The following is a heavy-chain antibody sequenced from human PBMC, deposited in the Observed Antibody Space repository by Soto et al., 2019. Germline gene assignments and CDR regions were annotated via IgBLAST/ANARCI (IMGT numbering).Heavy chain of an antibody. CDR2: IYYSGST. J-gene: IGHJ3*02. Sequence: QVQLQESGPGLVKPSQTLSLTCTVSGGSISSGGYYWSWIRQHPGKGLEWIGYIYYSGSTYYNPSLKSRFTISVDTAKNQFSLKLSSVTAADTAVYYCARVGFWSGYYITPGAFDIWGQGTMVTVSS. CDR3: ARVGFWSGYYITPGAFDI. CDR1: GGSISSGGYY. V-gene: IGHV4-31*03. D-gene: IGHD3-3*01.